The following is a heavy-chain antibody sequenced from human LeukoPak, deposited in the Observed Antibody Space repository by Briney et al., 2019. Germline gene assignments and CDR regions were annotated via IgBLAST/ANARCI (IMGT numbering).Heavy chain of an antibody. CDR2: IRSKAYGGTA. CDR3: TRGEIKGSR. CDR1: GFTFGDYA. Sequence: GGSLRLSCTASGFTFGDYAMSWVRQAPGKGLEWVGFIRSKAYGGTAEYAASVKGRFTISRDDSKSIAYLQMSSLKTEDTAVYYCTRGEIKGSRWGQGTLVTVSS. V-gene: IGHV3-49*04. D-gene: IGHD1-26*01. J-gene: IGHJ4*02.